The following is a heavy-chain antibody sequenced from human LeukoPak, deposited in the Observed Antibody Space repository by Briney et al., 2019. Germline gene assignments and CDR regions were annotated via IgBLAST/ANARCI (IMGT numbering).Heavy chain of an antibody. Sequence: SETLSLTCTVSGGSISSSSYYGGWIRQPPGKGLEWIGSIYYSGSTYYNPSLKSRVTISVDTSKNQFSLKLSSVTAADTAVYYCARLIVVVAYDYWGQGTLVTVSS. CDR1: GGSISSSSYY. D-gene: IGHD2-15*01. CDR2: IYYSGST. J-gene: IGHJ4*02. CDR3: ARLIVVVAYDY. V-gene: IGHV4-39*01.